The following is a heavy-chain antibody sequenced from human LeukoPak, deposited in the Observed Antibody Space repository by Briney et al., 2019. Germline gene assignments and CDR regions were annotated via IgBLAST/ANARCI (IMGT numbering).Heavy chain of an antibody. V-gene: IGHV3-15*01. Sequence: GGSLRLSCAAPGFTFSNAWMSWVRQAPGKGLEWVGRIRRKTDGGTTDYAAPVKGRFTISRDDSKNTLYLQMSSLSTEDTAVYYCTTVGLSGYYDRSGYYYFDYWGQGALVTVSS. J-gene: IGHJ4*02. CDR3: TTVGLSGYYDRSGYYYFDY. CDR2: IRRKTDGGTT. CDR1: GFTFSNAW. D-gene: IGHD3-22*01.